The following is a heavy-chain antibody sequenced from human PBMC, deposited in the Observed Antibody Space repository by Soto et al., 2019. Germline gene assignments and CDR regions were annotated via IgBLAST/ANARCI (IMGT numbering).Heavy chain of an antibody. Sequence: GSLSLSFAASGFRFSTYNMDWVRQAPVKGPEWIAHISTTSFTIYYADSVKGRFTISRDNDRNSLYLEMNSLRGEDTAVYYCARDRCYDGTCYSASDSWGQGTLVTVSS. CDR1: GFRFSTYN. D-gene: IGHD2-15*01. CDR2: ISTTSFTI. J-gene: IGHJ5*01. V-gene: IGHV3-48*01. CDR3: ARDRCYDGTCYSASDS.